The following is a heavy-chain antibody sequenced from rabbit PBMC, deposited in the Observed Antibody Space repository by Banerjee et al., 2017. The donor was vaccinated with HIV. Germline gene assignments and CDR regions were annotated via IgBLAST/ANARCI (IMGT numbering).Heavy chain of an antibody. D-gene: IGHD5-1*01. CDR3: ARYRDGNADYGSFAF. CDR1: GSDISSYG. J-gene: IGHJ3*01. Sequence: QEQLEESGGGLDQPEGFTTLCRKACGSDISSYGICWVRQAPGKGLDLIACIYSINGDKCSTSWVYGPFSTYRSSSLNTVYLKMISLPVADPATYFCARYRDGNADYGSFAFWGPGTLVTVS. V-gene: IGHV1S43*01. CDR2: IYSINGDK.